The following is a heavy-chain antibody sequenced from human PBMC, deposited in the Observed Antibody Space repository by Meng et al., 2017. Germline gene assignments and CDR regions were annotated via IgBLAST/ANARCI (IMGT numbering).Heavy chain of an antibody. CDR2: ISSSSTYK. J-gene: IGHJ5*02. CDR1: GFTFTTST. CDR3: VRGSGSYSS. V-gene: IGHV3-21*01. D-gene: IGHD1-26*01. Sequence: VHLVESGRGLVKPGGSLRLSCAASGFTFTTSTMNWVRQAPGKGLEWVSSISSSSTYKYYADSVKGRFTISRDDPNNSLYVQMNSLTAGDTAVYYCVRGSGSYSSWGQGTLVTVSS.